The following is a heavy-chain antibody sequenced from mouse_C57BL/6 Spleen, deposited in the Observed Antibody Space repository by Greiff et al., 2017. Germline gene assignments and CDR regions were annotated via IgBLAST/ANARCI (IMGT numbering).Heavy chain of an antibody. V-gene: IGHV1-53*01. Sequence: QVQLKQPGTELVKPGASVKLSCKASGYTFTSYWMHWVKQRPGQGLEWIGNINPSNGGTNYNEKFKSKATLTVDKSSSTAYMQLSSLTSEDSAVYYCARDDSGSGGYFDYWGQGTTLTVSS. D-gene: IGHD1-1*01. CDR3: ARDDSGSGGYFDY. J-gene: IGHJ2*01. CDR2: INPSNGGT. CDR1: GYTFTSYW.